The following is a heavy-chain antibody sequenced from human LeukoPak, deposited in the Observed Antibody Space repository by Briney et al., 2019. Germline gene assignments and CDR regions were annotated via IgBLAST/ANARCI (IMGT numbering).Heavy chain of an antibody. V-gene: IGHV1-46*01. CDR3: ARDYQARVVPAAFYYYGMDV. J-gene: IGHJ6*02. D-gene: IGHD2-2*01. Sequence: ASVKVSCKASGYTFTGYYMHWVRQAPGQGLEWMGIINPSGGSTSYAQKFQGRVTMTRDTSTSTVYMELSSLRSEDTAVYYCARDYQARVVPAAFYYYGMDVWGQGTTVTVSS. CDR2: INPSGGST. CDR1: GYTFTGYY.